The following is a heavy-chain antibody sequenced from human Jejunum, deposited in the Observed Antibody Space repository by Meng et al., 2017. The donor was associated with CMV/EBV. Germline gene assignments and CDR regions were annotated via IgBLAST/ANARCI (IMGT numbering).Heavy chain of an antibody. Sequence: HVRWVQAGAEVKKPGASVKVPCKASGYTFTNYVINWVRQAPGQGLEWMGWISGYNGNTNYAQNFQGRVTLTTDTSTSTAYMELRSLRSDDTAVYYCARDRNVPGNSEFDYWGQGALVTVSS. CDR3: ARDRNVPGNSEFDY. V-gene: IGHV1-18*01. CDR1: GYTFTNYV. J-gene: IGHJ4*02. D-gene: IGHD6-19*01. CDR2: ISGYNGNT.